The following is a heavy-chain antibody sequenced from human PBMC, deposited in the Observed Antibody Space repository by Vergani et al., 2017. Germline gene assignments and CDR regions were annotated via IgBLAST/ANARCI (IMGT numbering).Heavy chain of an antibody. CDR2: ISSSSSYK. CDR3: ARESYYYYVFDY. Sequence: EVQLVESGGGLVKPGGSLRLSCAASGFTFSSYSMNWVRQAPGKGLEWVSSISSSSSYKYYADSVKGRFTISIDNAKNSLYLQMNSLRAEDTAVYYCARESYYYYVFDYWGQGTLVTVSS. V-gene: IGHV3-21*01. D-gene: IGHD3-16*01. J-gene: IGHJ4*02. CDR1: GFTFSSYS.